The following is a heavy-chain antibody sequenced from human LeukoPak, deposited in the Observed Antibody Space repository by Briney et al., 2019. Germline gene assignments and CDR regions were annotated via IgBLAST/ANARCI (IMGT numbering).Heavy chain of an antibody. J-gene: IGHJ4*02. Sequence: SVKVFCKASGGTFSRYAISWVRQAPGQGLEGMGGIIPIFGTANYVHKFQGRVTITSDESTSTTYLVQRSRISEDTAVLYCAGVTLEMVTTYSAYSGQGTLVTVPS. V-gene: IGHV1-69*13. CDR3: AGVTLEMVTTYSAY. D-gene: IGHD5-24*01. CDR1: GGTFSRYA. CDR2: IIPIFGTA.